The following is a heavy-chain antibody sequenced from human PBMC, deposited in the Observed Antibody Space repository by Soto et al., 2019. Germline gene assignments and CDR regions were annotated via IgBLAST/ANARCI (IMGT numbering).Heavy chain of an antibody. V-gene: IGHV4-39*01. J-gene: IGHJ4*02. D-gene: IGHD5-18*01. CDR1: GGSISSSSYY. CDR2: IYYSGST. Sequence: QLQLQESGPGLVKPSETLSLTCTVSGGSISSSSYYWGWIRQPPGKGLEWIGSIYYSGSTYYNPSLKSRVTISVDTSKNQFSLKLSSVTAADTAVYYCARLRPRGYSYGYGYWGQGTLVTVSS. CDR3: ARLRPRGYSYGYGY.